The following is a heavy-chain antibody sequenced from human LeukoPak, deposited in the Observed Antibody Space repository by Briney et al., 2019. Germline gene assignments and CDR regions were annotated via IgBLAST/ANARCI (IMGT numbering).Heavy chain of an antibody. D-gene: IGHD3-22*01. J-gene: IGHJ6*03. V-gene: IGHV3-23*01. CDR1: GFTFSSSA. CDR3: AKGLLTSGYYYGNHYYYMDV. Sequence: GGSLRLSCAASGFTFSSSAMSWVRQAPGRGLEWVSVIVGSGTTTYYADSVKGRFTISRDNSKNTLSLHINSLRAEDTAIYYCAKGLLTSGYYYGNHYYYMDVWGKGTTVTVSS. CDR2: IVGSGTTT.